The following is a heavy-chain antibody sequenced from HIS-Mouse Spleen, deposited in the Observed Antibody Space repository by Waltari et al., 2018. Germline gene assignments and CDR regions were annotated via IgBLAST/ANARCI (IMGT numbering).Heavy chain of an antibody. CDR3: AREIPYSSSWYDWYFDL. V-gene: IGHV4-39*07. CDR1: GGSISRCSYY. Sequence: QLQLQESGPGLVKPSETLSPTCTVSGGSISRCSYYWGWTRQPPGKGLEWIGCSYYSGSTYSTPSLKSRVTISVDTSKNQFSLKLSSVTAADTAVYYCAREIPYSSSWYDWYFDLWGRGTLVTVSS. D-gene: IGHD6-13*01. CDR2: SYYSGST. J-gene: IGHJ2*01.